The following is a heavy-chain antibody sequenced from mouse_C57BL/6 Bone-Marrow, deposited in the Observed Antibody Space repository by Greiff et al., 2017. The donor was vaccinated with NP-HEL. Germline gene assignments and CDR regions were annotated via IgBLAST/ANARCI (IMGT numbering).Heavy chain of an antibody. J-gene: IGHJ1*03. D-gene: IGHD1-1*01. V-gene: IGHV2-5*01. Sequence: VKLVESGPGLVQPSQSLSITCTVSGFSLTSYGVHWVRQSPGKGLEWLGVIWRGGSTDYNAAFMSRLSITKDNSKSQVFFKMNSLQADDTAIYYCAKGENYYGSGYFDVWGTGTTVTVSS. CDR1: GFSLTSYG. CDR3: AKGENYYGSGYFDV. CDR2: IWRGGST.